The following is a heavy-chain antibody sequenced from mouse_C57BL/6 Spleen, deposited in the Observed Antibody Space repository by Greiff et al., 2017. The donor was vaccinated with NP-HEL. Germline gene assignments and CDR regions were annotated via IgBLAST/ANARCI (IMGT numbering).Heavy chain of an antibody. CDR1: GYTFTDYY. D-gene: IGHD1-1*01. J-gene: IGHJ2*01. CDR2: IYPGSGNT. CDR3: ARGYYGSSYQYYFDY. V-gene: IGHV1-84*01. Sequence: VQRVESGPELVKPGASVKISCKASGYTFTDYYINWVKQRPGQGLEWIGWIYPGSGNTKYNEKFKGKATLTVDKSSSTAYMQLSSLTSEDSAVYFCARGYYGSSYQYYFDYWGQGTTLTVSS.